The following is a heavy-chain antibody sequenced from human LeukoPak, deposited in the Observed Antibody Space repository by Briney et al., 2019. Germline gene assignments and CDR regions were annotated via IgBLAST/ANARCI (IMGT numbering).Heavy chain of an antibody. D-gene: IGHD5-24*01. Sequence: SETLSLTCAVYGGSFSGYYWSWIRQPPGKGLEWIGYIYYSGSTNYNPSLKSRVTISVDTSKNQFSLKLSSVTAADTAVYYCARGHSFGRDGYNYRRGTQFDYWGQGTLVTVSS. V-gene: IGHV4-59*01. J-gene: IGHJ4*02. CDR2: IYYSGST. CDR1: GGSFSGYY. CDR3: ARGHSFGRDGYNYRRGTQFDY.